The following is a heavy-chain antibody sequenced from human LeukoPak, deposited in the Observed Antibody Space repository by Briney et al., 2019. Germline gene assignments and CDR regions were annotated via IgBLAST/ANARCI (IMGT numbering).Heavy chain of an antibody. D-gene: IGHD6-6*01. CDR1: GGSISSYY. Sequence: SETLSLTCTVSGGSISSYYWSWNRQPPGKGLEWIGEINHRGSTNYNPSLKSRVTISVDTSKNQFSLKLSSVTAADTAVYYCARHKLAARLKLSQFDYWGQGTLVTVSS. CDR2: INHRGST. J-gene: IGHJ4*02. CDR3: ARHKLAARLKLSQFDY. V-gene: IGHV4-34*01.